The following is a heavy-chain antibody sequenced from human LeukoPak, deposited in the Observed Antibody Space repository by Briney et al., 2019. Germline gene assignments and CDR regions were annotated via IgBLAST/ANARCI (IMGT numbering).Heavy chain of an antibody. CDR3: AKDMGTIFGVVTNYYYYGMDV. Sequence: PGGSLRLSCAASGFTFGSYGMHWVRQAPGKGLEWVAVISYDGSNKYYADSVKGRFTISRDNSKNTLYLQMNSLRAEDTAVYYCAKDMGTIFGVVTNYYYYGMDVWGQGTTVTVSS. D-gene: IGHD3-3*01. V-gene: IGHV3-30*18. CDR2: ISYDGSNK. J-gene: IGHJ6*02. CDR1: GFTFGSYG.